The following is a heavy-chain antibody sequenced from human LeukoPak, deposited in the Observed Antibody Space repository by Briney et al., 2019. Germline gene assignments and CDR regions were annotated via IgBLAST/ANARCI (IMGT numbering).Heavy chain of an antibody. CDR2: MNPNSGNT. CDR1: GYTFTSYD. V-gene: IGHV1-8*01. CDR3: ARVDLQLWSYYYYMDV. Sequence: ASVKVSCKASGYTFTSYDINWVRQATGQGLEWMGWMNPNSGNTGYAQKFQGRVTMTRDTSISTAYMELSRLRSDDTAVYYCARVDLQLWSYYYYMDVWGKGTTVTVSS. J-gene: IGHJ6*03. D-gene: IGHD5-18*01.